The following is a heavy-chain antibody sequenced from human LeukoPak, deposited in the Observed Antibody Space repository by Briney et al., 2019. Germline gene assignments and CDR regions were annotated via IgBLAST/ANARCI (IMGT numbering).Heavy chain of an antibody. V-gene: IGHV4-34*01. CDR2: INHSGST. J-gene: IGHJ4*02. D-gene: IGHD6-19*01. Sequence: SETLSLTCAVYGGSFSGYYWSWIRQPPGKGLEWIGEINHSGSTNYNPSLKSRVTMSVDTSKTQFSLRLSSVTATDTAVYYCARTIAVAGTGFDYWGQGTLVTVSS. CDR3: ARTIAVAGTGFDY. CDR1: GGSFSGYY.